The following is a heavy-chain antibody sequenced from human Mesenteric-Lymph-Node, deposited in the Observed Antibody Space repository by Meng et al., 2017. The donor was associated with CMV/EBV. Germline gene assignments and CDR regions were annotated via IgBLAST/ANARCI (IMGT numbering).Heavy chain of an antibody. CDR1: GGSFSGYY. J-gene: IGHJ4*02. CDR2: INHSGST. CDR3: ARGSSYDILTGYFDY. Sequence: QVQFSRGGDGLLNPPGTLSVTGAAYGGSFSGYYWNWIRQSPEKGLEWIGEINHSGSTTYNPSFTSRIIISVDTSTNQISLNMSSVTAADTAVYYCARGSSYDILTGYFDYWGQGALVTVSS. D-gene: IGHD3-9*01. V-gene: IGHV4-34*01.